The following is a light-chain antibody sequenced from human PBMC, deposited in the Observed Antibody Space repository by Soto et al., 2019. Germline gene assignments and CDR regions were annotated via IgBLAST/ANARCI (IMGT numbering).Light chain of an antibody. J-gene: IGKJ1*01. CDR2: GTS. CDR3: QQYGSSSWT. V-gene: IGKV3-20*01. CDR1: QSVSSSY. Sequence: EIVLTQSPGTLSLSPGERATLSCRASQSVSSSYLAWHQQKPGQAPRLLIYGTSSRATAIPDRFSGSGSGTDFPLTISRLEHEDFAVYYCQQYGSSSWTFGQGTKVEIK.